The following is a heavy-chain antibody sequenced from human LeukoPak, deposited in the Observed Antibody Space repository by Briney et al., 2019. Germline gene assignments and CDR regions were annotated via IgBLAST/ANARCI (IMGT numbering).Heavy chain of an antibody. CDR3: ARDRIGSRGDY. Sequence: SETLSLTCTVSSYSISSGYYWGWIRQPPGKVLEWIGSIYHSGTTYYNPSLKSRVTISVDTSKNQFSLKLSSVTAADTAVYYCARDRIGSRGDYWGQGTLVTVSS. V-gene: IGHV4-38-2*02. J-gene: IGHJ4*02. D-gene: IGHD2-15*01. CDR2: IYHSGTT. CDR1: SYSISSGYY.